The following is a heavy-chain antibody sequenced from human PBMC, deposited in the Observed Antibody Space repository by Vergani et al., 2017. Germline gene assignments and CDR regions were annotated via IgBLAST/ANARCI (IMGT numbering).Heavy chain of an antibody. V-gene: IGHV3-74*02. CDR1: GFTFSSYW. CDR3: AGPQGTSAYYYGGFDY. Sequence: EVQLLESGGGLVQPGGSLRLSCAASGFTFSSYWMHWVRQAPGKGLVWVSRINSDGSSTSYADSVKGRFTISRDNSKNTLSLQMNSLTAEDTAIYYCAGPQGTSAYYYGGFDYWGQGILVTVSS. CDR2: INSDGSST. D-gene: IGHD3-22*01. J-gene: IGHJ4*02.